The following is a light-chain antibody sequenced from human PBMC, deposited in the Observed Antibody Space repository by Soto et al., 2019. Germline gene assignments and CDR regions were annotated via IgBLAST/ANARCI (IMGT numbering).Light chain of an antibody. J-gene: IGKJ2*01. CDR3: QQYNNGPTYT. CDR2: GAS. Sequence: ELVMTQSPATLSVSPGERATLSCRASQSISSSLAWYQQKPGQAPRLLIYGASTRATGIPARFSGSGSGTECTLTISSLQSEDFAVYYCQQYNNGPTYTFGQGTKLESK. V-gene: IGKV3-15*01. CDR1: QSISSS.